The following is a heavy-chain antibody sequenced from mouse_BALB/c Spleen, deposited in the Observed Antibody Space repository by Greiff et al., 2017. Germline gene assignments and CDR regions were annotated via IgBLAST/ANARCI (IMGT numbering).Heavy chain of an antibody. CDR2: INPSNGRT. V-gene: IGHV1S81*02. CDR3: ARSRSSYERPYYFAY. J-gene: IGHJ2*01. CDR1: GYTFTSYW. D-gene: IGHD1-1*01. Sequence: QVQLQQPGAELVKPGASVKLSCKASGYTFTSYWMHWVKQRPGQGLEWIGEINPSNGRTNYNEKFKGKATLTVDTSSSTAYMQLSSLTSEDSAVYSCARSRSSYERPYYFAYWGQGTTLTVSS.